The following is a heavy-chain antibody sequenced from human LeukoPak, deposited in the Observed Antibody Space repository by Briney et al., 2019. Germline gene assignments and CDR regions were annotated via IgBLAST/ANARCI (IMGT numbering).Heavy chain of an antibody. CDR2: MDKETNLYAT. J-gene: IGHJ5*02. CDR3: TRDSGTYNWFDP. CDR1: GFTFSDSA. Sequence: PGGSLRLSCVASGFTFSDSAIHWVRQSSGKGLEWIGHMDKETNLYATALAAAVKGRFTVSRDDSKNTAYLHMNSLKTEDTALYYCTRDSGTYNWFDPWGQGTLVTVSS. D-gene: IGHD1-26*01. V-gene: IGHV3-73*01.